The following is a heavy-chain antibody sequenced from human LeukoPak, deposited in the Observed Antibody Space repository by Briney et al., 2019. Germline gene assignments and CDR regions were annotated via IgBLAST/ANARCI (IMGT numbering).Heavy chain of an antibody. J-gene: IGHJ4*02. V-gene: IGHV3-7*01. D-gene: IGHD3-22*01. CDR3: ASGYYSRRFDY. Sequence: PGGSLRLSCEASGFTLSTYWMSWVRQAPGKGLEWVANIKEDGSEKNYVDSVKGRFTISRDNAKNSLYLQMNSLRAEDTAVYYCASGYYSRRFDYWGQGTLVTVSS. CDR2: IKEDGSEK. CDR1: GFTLSTYW.